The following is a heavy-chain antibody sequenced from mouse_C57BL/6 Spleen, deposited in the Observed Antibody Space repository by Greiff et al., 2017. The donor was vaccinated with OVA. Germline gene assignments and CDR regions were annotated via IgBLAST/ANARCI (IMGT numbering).Heavy chain of an antibody. Sequence: VNVVESGPGLVAPSQSLSITCTVSGVEIKRDAISGVRQPPGKGREWLGGIWTGGGTKDNSALKSRLSISKDNSKSQVFLKMNSLQTDDTARYYCASIYDGYHWYFDVWGTGTTVTVSS. J-gene: IGHJ1*03. CDR2: IWTGGGT. V-gene: IGHV2-9-1*01. CDR1: GVEIKRDA. D-gene: IGHD2-3*01. CDR3: ASIYDGYHWYFDV.